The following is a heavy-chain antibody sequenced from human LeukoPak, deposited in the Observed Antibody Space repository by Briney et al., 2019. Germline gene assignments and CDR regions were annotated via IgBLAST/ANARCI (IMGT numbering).Heavy chain of an antibody. CDR2: VSSNGGST. Sequence: PGGSLRLSCAASGFTFSSYDMHWVREAPGKGPEYVSAVSSNGGSTYYANSVKGRFTISRDNSKNTLYLQMGSLRAEDMAVYYCASALRQGCYDHWGQGTLVTVSS. D-gene: IGHD4/OR15-4a*01. J-gene: IGHJ4*02. V-gene: IGHV3-64*01. CDR3: ASALRQGCYDH. CDR1: GFTFSSYD.